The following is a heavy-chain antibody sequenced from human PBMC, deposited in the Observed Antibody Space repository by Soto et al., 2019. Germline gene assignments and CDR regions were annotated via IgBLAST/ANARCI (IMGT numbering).Heavy chain of an antibody. Sequence: PGASLKISCQCSGYTFSNFWIACVRQLPGKGLEYMGIIYPGDSETRYSPSFHGKVTISADRSIGTAYLQWSSLEASDSAFYFCARSPRSSPYFDYWGQGALVTVSS. CDR1: GYTFSNFW. J-gene: IGHJ4*02. V-gene: IGHV5-51*01. CDR2: IYPGDSET. D-gene: IGHD6-13*01. CDR3: ARSPRSSPYFDY.